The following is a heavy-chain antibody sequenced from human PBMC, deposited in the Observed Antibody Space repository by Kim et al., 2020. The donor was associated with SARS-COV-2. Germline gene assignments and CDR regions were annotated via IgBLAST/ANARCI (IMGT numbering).Heavy chain of an antibody. CDR1: NYTFTSYG. V-gene: IGHV1-18*04. CDR2: ISAYNGNT. D-gene: IGHD5-18*01. CDR3: ARDAGYSSVHY. J-gene: IGHJ4*02. Sequence: ASVKVSCKTSNYTFTSYGISWVRQAPGQGLEWMGWISAYNGNTNYAQKFQGRVTMTTDTSTSTAYMELRSLTSDDTAVYYCARDAGYSSVHYWGQGTLVTVSS.